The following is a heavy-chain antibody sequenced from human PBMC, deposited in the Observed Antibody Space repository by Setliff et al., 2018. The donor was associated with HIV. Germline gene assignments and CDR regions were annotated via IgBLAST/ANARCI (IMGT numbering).Heavy chain of an antibody. Sequence: ASETLSLTCTVSGGSISSGSYYWTWIRQPAGKGLEWIGHIYTGGTTNYNPSRKSRVSISADMSKNHFSLNLSSVTAADTAVYYCCRSMTTVLEDAFDIWGQGAMVTVSS. V-gene: IGHV4-61*09. CDR3: CRSMTTVLEDAFDI. CDR1: GGSISSGSYY. D-gene: IGHD4-17*01. J-gene: IGHJ3*02. CDR2: IYTGGTT.